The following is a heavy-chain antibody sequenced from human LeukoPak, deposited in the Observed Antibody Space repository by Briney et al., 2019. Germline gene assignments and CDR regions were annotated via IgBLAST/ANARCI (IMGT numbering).Heavy chain of an antibody. CDR1: GFTVSSNY. V-gene: IGHV3-66*01. Sequence: PGGSLRLSCAASGFTVSSNYMSWVRQAPGKGLEWVSIIYSDGSAYYRDSVKGRFTISRDNSKNTLYLQMNSLRAEDTAVYYCAREGLRLGALSLYIDSWGQGTLVTVSS. J-gene: IGHJ4*02. CDR2: IYSDGSA. CDR3: AREGLRLGALSLYIDS. D-gene: IGHD3-16*02.